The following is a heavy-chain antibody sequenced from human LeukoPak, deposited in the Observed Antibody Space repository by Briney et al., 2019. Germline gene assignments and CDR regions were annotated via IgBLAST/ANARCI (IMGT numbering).Heavy chain of an antibody. J-gene: IGHJ6*03. Sequence: ASVKVSCKASGGTFSSYAISWVRQAPGQGLEWMGGNIPIFGTATYAQKFQGRVTITTDESTSTAYMELSSLRSEDTAVYYCARGPKGIAALIYYYYYMDVWGKGTTVTVSS. CDR3: ARGPKGIAALIYYYYYMDV. CDR2: NIPIFGTA. D-gene: IGHD6-13*01. V-gene: IGHV1-69*05. CDR1: GGTFSSYA.